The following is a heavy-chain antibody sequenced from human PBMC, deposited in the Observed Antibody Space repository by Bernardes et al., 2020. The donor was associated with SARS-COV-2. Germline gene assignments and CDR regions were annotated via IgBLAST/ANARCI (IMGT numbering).Heavy chain of an antibody. CDR2: ISGDGRTT. J-gene: IGHJ4*02. V-gene: IGHV3-74*01. D-gene: IGHD2-2*01. CDR1: GISFSSNW. Sequence: GGSLRLSSAASGISFSSNWMHWVRQAPGKGLVWVSRISGDGRTTSYADSVKGRFTISRDNVKNTVYLQMNSLRAEDTAVYYCGSSSTTCCDYWGQGTLVTVSS. CDR3: GSSSTTCCDY.